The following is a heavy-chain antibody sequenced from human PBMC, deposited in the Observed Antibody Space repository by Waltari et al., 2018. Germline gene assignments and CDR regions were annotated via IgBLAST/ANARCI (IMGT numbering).Heavy chain of an antibody. D-gene: IGHD3-22*01. CDR3: ARDNYYDSSGYPNDAFDI. Sequence: QVQLVQSGAEVKKPGASVKVSCKASGYTFTSYGISWVRQAPGQGLEWMGWISAYNGNTNYAQKLQDRVTMTTDTSTSTAYMELRSLRSDDTAVYYCARDNYYDSSGYPNDAFDIWGQGTMVTVSS. J-gene: IGHJ3*02. CDR2: ISAYNGNT. V-gene: IGHV1-18*01. CDR1: GYTFTSYG.